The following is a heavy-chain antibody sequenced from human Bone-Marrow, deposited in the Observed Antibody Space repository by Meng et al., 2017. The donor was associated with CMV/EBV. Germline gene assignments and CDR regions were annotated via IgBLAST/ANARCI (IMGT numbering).Heavy chain of an antibody. CDR2: IIPIFGTA. J-gene: IGHJ3*02. CDR1: GYTFTSYA. D-gene: IGHD1-1*01. V-gene: IGHV1-69*05. Sequence: SVKVSCKASGYTFTSYAISWVRQAPGQGLEWMGGIIPIFGTANYAQKFQGRVTITTEESTSTAYMELSSLRSEDTAVYYCARDLTTGRSYDAFDIWGQGTRVTV. CDR3: ARDLTTGRSYDAFDI.